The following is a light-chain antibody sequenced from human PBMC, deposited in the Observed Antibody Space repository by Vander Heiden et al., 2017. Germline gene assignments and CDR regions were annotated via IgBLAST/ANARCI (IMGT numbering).Light chain of an antibody. V-gene: IGKV3-11*01. CDR1: QSVTTY. Sequence: EIVLTQSPATLPLSPGYRATLSCRASQSVTTYLAWYQQKPGQAPRLLIYDVSNRATGIQARFSGSGSGTDFTLTISGREPEDFAVYYCQQRSDRPLAITFGQGTPMEI. CDR2: DVS. J-gene: IGKJ5*01. CDR3: QQRSDRPLAIT.